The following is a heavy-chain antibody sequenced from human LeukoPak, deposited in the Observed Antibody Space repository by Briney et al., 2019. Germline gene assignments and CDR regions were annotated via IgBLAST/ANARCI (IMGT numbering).Heavy chain of an antibody. CDR2: IYYSKNT. CDR1: GGSISSSSAY. D-gene: IGHD5-18*01. CDR3: VSPREFSYGYFDY. Sequence: SETLSLTCTVSGGSISSSSAYWGWIRQPPGKGLEWIGSIYYSKNTYYNPSLKSRVTISADTSKNQFSLMLGSVSATDTAVYYCVSPREFSYGYFDYWGQGTLVTVSS. J-gene: IGHJ4*02. V-gene: IGHV4-39*01.